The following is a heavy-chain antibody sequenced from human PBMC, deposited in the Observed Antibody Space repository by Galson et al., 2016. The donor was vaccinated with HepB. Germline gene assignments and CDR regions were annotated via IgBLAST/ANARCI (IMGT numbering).Heavy chain of an antibody. CDR2: IFYSGST. CDR3: ASASYWVPAAHKYFDY. Sequence: TLSLTCTVSGGSISSGDYYWSWIRQPPGKGLEWIGYIFYSGSTYYNPSLTSRVTMSVDTSKNQFSLKVNSVTAADTAVSYCASASYWVPAAHKYFDYWGQGTLVTVSS. V-gene: IGHV4-30-4*08. D-gene: IGHD2-2*01. CDR1: GGSISSGDYY. J-gene: IGHJ4*02.